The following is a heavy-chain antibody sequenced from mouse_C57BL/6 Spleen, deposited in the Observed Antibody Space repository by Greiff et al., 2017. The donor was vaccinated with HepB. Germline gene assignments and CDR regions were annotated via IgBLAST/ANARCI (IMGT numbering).Heavy chain of an antibody. CDR1: GYTFTNYW. CDR3: ARSSYYGSPYYYAMDY. Sequence: VMLQQSGAELVRPGTSVKMSCKASGYTFTNYWIGWAKQRPGHGLEWIGDIYPGGGYTNYNEKFKGKATLTADKSSSTAYMQFSSLTSEDSAIYYCARSSYYGSPYYYAMDYWGQGTSVTVSS. CDR2: IYPGGGYT. J-gene: IGHJ4*01. D-gene: IGHD1-1*01. V-gene: IGHV1-63*01.